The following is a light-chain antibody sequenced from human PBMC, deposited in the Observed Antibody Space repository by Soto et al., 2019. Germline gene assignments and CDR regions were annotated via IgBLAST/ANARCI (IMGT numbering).Light chain of an antibody. V-gene: IGLV2-23*01. Sequence: QSALTQPASVSGSPGQSITISCTGTSSDVGTYKFVSWYQQHPGKVPTLMIHEGTKRPSGVSNRFSGSKSGNTATLTISGLQPEDEANYYCCSYAGTSFWVFGGGTKRPS. CDR1: SSDVGTYKF. CDR2: EGT. CDR3: CSYAGTSFWV. J-gene: IGLJ3*02.